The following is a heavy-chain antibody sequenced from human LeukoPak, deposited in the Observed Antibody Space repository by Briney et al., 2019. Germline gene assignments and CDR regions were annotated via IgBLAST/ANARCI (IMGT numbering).Heavy chain of an antibody. J-gene: IGHJ4*02. CDR3: ARHTSSGWYAFDY. V-gene: IGHV4-59*08. CDR2: IYYSGSI. CDR1: GGSISSYY. D-gene: IGHD6-19*01. Sequence: SETLSLTCTVSGGSISSYYGSWIRQPPGKGLEWIGYIYYSGSINYNPSLKSRVTISVDTSKNQFFLKLSSVTAADTAVYHCARHTSSGWYAFDYWGQGTLVTVSS.